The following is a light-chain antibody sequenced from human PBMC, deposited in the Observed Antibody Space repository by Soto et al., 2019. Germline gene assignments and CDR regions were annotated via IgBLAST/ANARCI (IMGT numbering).Light chain of an antibody. Sequence: QSALTQPRSVSGSPGQSVTISCTGTSSDVGGYNYVSWYQQHPGKAPKVMIYDVSNRPSGVPDRFSGSKSGNTASLTISGLLAEDEADYYCCSYAGTYTYVFGGGTKLTVL. V-gene: IGLV2-11*01. CDR2: DVS. J-gene: IGLJ2*01. CDR1: SSDVGGYNY. CDR3: CSYAGTYTYV.